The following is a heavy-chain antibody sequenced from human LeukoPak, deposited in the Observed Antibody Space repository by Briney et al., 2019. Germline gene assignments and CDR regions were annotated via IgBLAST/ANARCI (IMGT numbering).Heavy chain of an antibody. CDR2: TNPSSGST. Sequence: ASVKVSCKASGYTFTSYYMHWVRQAPGQGLEWMGITNPSSGSTSYAQKFQGRVTMTRDTSTSTVYMELSSLRSEDTAVYYCARDPSSTVTTWYYYYYMDVWGKGTTVTASS. D-gene: IGHD4-17*01. CDR1: GYTFTSYY. J-gene: IGHJ6*03. V-gene: IGHV1-46*01. CDR3: ARDPSSTVTTWYYYYYMDV.